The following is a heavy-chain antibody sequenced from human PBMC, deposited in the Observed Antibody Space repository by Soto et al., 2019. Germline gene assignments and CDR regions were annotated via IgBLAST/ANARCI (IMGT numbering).Heavy chain of an antibody. V-gene: IGHV1-69*12. J-gene: IGHJ6*02. Sequence: QVQLMQSGAEVKKPGSSVKVSCKASGGTFSTSAISWVRQAPGEGLEWVGGIMPIFATPDYAQKFQGRVTISGVESTATAYLELTSLTPDDTAVYYCERDKDRQQLGGNYYYVLDVWGQGTEITVSS. CDR3: ERDKDRQQLGGNYYYVLDV. CDR1: GGTFSTSA. CDR2: IMPIFATP. D-gene: IGHD3-3*02.